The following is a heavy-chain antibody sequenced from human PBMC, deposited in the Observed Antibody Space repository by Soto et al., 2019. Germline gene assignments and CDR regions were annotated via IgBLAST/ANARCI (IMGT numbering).Heavy chain of an antibody. V-gene: IGHV4-30-2*01. CDR3: ARTYYYDSSGYYFFDY. D-gene: IGHD3-22*01. CDR1: GGSISSGGYS. CDR2: IYHSGST. J-gene: IGHJ4*02. Sequence: SETLSLTCAVSGGSISSGGYSWSWIRQPPGKGLEWIGYIYHSGSTYYNPSLKRRVTISVDRSKNQFSLKLTSVTAADTAVYYCARTYYYDSSGYYFFDYWGQGTLVTVSS.